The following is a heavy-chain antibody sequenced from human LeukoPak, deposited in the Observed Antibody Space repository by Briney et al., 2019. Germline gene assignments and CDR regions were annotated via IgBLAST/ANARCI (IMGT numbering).Heavy chain of an antibody. CDR3: ARGDMRGAFDI. CDR2: INHGGST. J-gene: IGHJ3*02. V-gene: IGHV4-34*01. D-gene: IGHD2-15*01. Sequence: PSETLSLTCAVYGGSFSGYYWSWIRQPPGKGLEWIGEINHGGSTNYNPSLKSRVTISVDTSKNQFSLKLSSVTAADTAVYYCARGDMRGAFDIWGQGTMVTVSS. CDR1: GGSFSGYY.